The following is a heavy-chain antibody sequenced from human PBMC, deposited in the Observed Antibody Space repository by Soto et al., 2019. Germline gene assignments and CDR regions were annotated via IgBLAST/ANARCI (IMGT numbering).Heavy chain of an antibody. CDR2: IYHSGST. J-gene: IGHJ6*02. CDR1: GYSISSGYY. CDR3: ARARYYSNYYGMDV. V-gene: IGHV4-38-2*01. Sequence: PSETLSLTCAVSGYSISSGYYWGWIRQPPGKGLEWIGSIYHSGSTYYNPSLKSRVTISVDTSKNQFSLKLSSVTAADTAVYYCARARYYSNYYGMDVWGQGTTVTSP.